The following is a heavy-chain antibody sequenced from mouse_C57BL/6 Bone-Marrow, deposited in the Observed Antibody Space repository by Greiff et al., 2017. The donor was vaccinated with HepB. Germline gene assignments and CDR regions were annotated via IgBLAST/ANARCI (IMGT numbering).Heavy chain of an antibody. D-gene: IGHD1-1*01. CDR2: IDPSDSYT. J-gene: IGHJ2*01. CDR3: ARSCHYYGSS. V-gene: IGHV1-59*01. CDR1: GYTFTSYW. Sequence: QVQLQQPGAELVRPGTSVKLSCKASGYTFTSYWMHWVKQRPGQGLEWIGVIDPSDSYTNYNQKFKGKATLTVDTSSSTAYMQLSSLTSEDSAVYYCARSCHYYGSSWGQGTTRTVSS.